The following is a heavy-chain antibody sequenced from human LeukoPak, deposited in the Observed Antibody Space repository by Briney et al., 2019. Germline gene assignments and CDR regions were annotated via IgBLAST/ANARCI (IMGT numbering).Heavy chain of an antibody. D-gene: IGHD5-18*01. CDR1: GFSFSSYW. V-gene: IGHV3-7*03. J-gene: IGHJ4*02. CDR2: IKQDGSEK. CDR3: AGGGYSFFY. Sequence: GGSLRLSCAASGFSFSSYWMNWVRQAPGKGLEWVANIKQDGSEKYYVDSVKGRFTISRDNAKNPLYLQMNSLRAEDTAVYYCAGGGYSFFYWGQGTLVTVSS.